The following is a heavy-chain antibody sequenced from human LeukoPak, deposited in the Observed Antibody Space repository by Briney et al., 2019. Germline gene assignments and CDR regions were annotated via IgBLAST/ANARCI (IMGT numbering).Heavy chain of an antibody. J-gene: IGHJ4*02. CDR1: GGTFSSYA. V-gene: IGHV1-69*05. CDR2: IIPIFGTA. CDR3: ARETRPSHYYDSSGDYAY. Sequence: SVKVSCKASGGTFSSYAISWVRQAPGQGLEWMGRIIPIFGTASYAQKFQGRVTITTDESTSTAYMELSSLRSEDTAVYYCARETRPSHYYDSSGDYAYWGQGTLVTVSS. D-gene: IGHD3-22*01.